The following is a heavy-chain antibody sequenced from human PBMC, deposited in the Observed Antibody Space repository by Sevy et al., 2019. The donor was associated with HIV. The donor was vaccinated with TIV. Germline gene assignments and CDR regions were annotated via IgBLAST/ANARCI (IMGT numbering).Heavy chain of an antibody. J-gene: IGHJ3*02. Sequence: SETLSLTCTVSGGSINSDHWTWVRQPPGKGLEWVGYVYYTGGTNYNPSLKNRATISVDRTKNQVSLTLTSVTAADTAGYYCARRNDFDIWGQGTMVTVSS. CDR3: ARRNDFDI. CDR1: GGSINSDH. V-gene: IGHV4-59*08. CDR2: VYYTGGT.